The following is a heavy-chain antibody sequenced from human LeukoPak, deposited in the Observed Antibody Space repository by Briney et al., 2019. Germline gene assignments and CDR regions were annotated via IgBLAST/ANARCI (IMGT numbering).Heavy chain of an antibody. CDR1: GFTFSSYS. Sequence: PGGSLRLSCAASGFTFSSYSMNWVRQAPGKGLEWVSSISSSSSYIYYADSVKGRFTISRDNAKNSLYLQMNSLRAEDTAVYYCARVNYDSSGYIMLDYWGQGTLVTVSS. CDR3: ARVNYDSSGYIMLDY. J-gene: IGHJ4*02. D-gene: IGHD3-22*01. CDR2: ISSSSSYI. V-gene: IGHV3-21*01.